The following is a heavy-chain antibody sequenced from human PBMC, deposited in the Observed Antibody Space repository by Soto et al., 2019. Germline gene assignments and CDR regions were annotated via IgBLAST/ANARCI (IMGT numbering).Heavy chain of an antibody. CDR1: GYTFTSYG. CDR3: ARERGSECSSTSCYHYYYGMDV. V-gene: IGHV1-18*01. Sequence: ASVKVSCKASGYTFTSYGISWVRQAPGQGLEWMGWISAYNGNTNYAQKLQGRVTMTTDTSTSTAYMELRSLRSDDTAVYDCARERGSECSSTSCYHYYYGMDVWGQGTTVTVSS. D-gene: IGHD2-2*01. J-gene: IGHJ6*02. CDR2: ISAYNGNT.